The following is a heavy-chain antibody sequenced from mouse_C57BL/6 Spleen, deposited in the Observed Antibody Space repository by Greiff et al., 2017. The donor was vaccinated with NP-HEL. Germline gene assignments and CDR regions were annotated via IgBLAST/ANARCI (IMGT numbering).Heavy chain of an antibody. Sequence: QVQLQQPGAELVKPGASVKLSCKASGYTFTSYWMQWVKQRPGQGLEWIGEIDPSDSYTNYHQKFKGKATLTVDTSSSTAYMQLSSLTSEDSAVYYCARSDYCGKGGAMDYWGQGTSVTVSS. CDR2: IDPSDSYT. CDR3: ARSDYCGKGGAMDY. V-gene: IGHV1-50*01. J-gene: IGHJ4*01. CDR1: GYTFTSYW. D-gene: IGHD1-1*01.